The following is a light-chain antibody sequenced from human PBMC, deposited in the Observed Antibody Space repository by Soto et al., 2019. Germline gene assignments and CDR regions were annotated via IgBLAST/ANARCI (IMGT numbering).Light chain of an antibody. J-gene: IGKJ1*01. V-gene: IGKV3-15*01. CDR2: RAS. CDR3: QQSSDWPRT. CDR1: QSVRNR. Sequence: EIVMTQSPATLSVSPGERATLSCRASQSVRNRLAWYQQRPGQAPRLLLYRASARATGIPARFSGSGSGTEFPLTISSLQSEDFAIYYCQQSSDWPRTFGQGTKVEIK.